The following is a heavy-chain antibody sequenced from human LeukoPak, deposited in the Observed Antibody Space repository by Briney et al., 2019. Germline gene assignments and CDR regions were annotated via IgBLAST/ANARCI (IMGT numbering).Heavy chain of an antibody. Sequence: GGSLRLSCAASGFTFSSYAMNWVRQAPGKGLEWVSAISGVGSSIYYTDSVRGRFTISRDNSENTLYLHMNSLRCEETAGYYCAKALRFQDYTNLPFDYWGQGTVVTVSS. CDR2: ISGVGSSI. CDR3: AKALRFQDYTNLPFDY. V-gene: IGHV3-23*01. J-gene: IGHJ4*02. D-gene: IGHD4-11*01. CDR1: GFTFSSYA.